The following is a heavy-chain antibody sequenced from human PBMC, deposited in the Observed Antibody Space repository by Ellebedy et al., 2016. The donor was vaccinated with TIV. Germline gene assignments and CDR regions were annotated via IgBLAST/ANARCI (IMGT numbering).Heavy chain of an antibody. Sequence: PGGSLRLSCVASGFTFNTHAMNWVRQAPGKGLVWVSSINYDSRNTCYADSVKGRFTISRDNPKKMLYLQMKSMRADDTAVYYCESRGQTSKAFDPWGQGTLVTVSS. CDR2: INYDSRNT. D-gene: IGHD1-7*01. J-gene: IGHJ5*02. CDR3: ESRGQTSKAFDP. CDR1: GFTFNTHA. V-gene: IGHV3-23*01.